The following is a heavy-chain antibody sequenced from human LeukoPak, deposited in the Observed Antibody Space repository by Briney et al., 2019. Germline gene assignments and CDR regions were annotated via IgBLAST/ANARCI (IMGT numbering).Heavy chain of an antibody. D-gene: IGHD1-26*01. J-gene: IGHJ4*02. CDR3: AKDRRWELPFDY. CDR2: IRYDGSNK. Sequence: GGSLRLSCAASGFTFSSYGMHWVRQAPGKGLEWVAFIRYDGSNKYYADSVKGRFTISRDNSKNTLYLQMNSLRAEDTAVYYCAKDRRWELPFDYWGQGILVTVSS. CDR1: GFTFSSYG. V-gene: IGHV3-30*02.